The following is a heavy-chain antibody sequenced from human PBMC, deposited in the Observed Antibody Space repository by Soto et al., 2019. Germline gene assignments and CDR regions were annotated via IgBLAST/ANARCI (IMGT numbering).Heavy chain of an antibody. J-gene: IGHJ6*02. CDR2: IWYDGSNK. Sequence: GGSLRLSCAASGFTFSSYGMHWVRQAPGKGLEWVAVIWYDGSNKYYADSVKGRFTISRDNSKNTLYLQMNSLRAEDTAVYYCARERWLQLPYYYGMDVWGQGTTVTVSS. CDR1: GFTFSSYG. D-gene: IGHD5-12*01. V-gene: IGHV3-33*01. CDR3: ARERWLQLPYYYGMDV.